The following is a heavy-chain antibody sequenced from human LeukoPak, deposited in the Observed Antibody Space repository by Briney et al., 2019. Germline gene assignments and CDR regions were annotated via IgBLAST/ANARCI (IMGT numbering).Heavy chain of an antibody. CDR1: GFTFSSYW. CDR3: AREPPPCSGGSCYSGRYYYYYYYMDF. CDR2: IKQDGSEK. V-gene: IGHV3-7*01. Sequence: QPGGSLRLSCAASGFTFSSYWMSWVRQAPGKGLEWVANIKQDGSEKYYVDSVKGRFTISRDNAKNSLYLQMNSLRAEDTAVYYCAREPPPCSGGSCYSGRYYYYYYYMDFWGKGTTVTVSS. D-gene: IGHD2-15*01. J-gene: IGHJ6*03.